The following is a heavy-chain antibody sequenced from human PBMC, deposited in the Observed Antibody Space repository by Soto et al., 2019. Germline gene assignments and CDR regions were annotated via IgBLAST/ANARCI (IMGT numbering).Heavy chain of an antibody. J-gene: IGHJ6*02. CDR1: GGTFSSYA. D-gene: IGHD3-9*01. CDR3: ARHRKSVLRYFDWLSSHYYYGMDV. Sequence: SVKVSCKASGGTFSSYAISWVRQAPGQGLEWMGGIIPIFGTANYAQKFQGRVTITADESTSTAYMELSSLRSEDTAVYYCARHRKSVLRYFDWLSSHYYYGMDVWGQGTTVTVSS. V-gene: IGHV1-69*13. CDR2: IIPIFGTA.